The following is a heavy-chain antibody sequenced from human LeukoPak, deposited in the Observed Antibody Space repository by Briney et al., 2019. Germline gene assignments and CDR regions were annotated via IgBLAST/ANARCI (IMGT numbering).Heavy chain of an antibody. D-gene: IGHD3-10*01. J-gene: IGHJ3*01. Sequence: SETLSLTCTVSGGSISSGSYYWSWIRQPAGKGLEWIGRIYTSGSTNYNPSLKSRVTISVDTSKNQFSLKLSSVTAADTAVYYCTRSDGYGLVGIWGQGTMVTVSS. V-gene: IGHV4-61*02. CDR1: GGSISSGSYY. CDR3: TRSDGYGLVGI. CDR2: IYTSGST.